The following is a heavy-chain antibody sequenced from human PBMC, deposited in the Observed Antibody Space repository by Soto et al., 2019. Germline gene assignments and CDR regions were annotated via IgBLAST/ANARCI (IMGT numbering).Heavy chain of an antibody. J-gene: IGHJ6*03. CDR2: ISDSGGST. Sequence: GGSLRLSCAASGFNFSSYAMNWVRQAPGKGLEWVSLISDSGGSTYYADSVKGQFTISRDNSKNTLYLQMNSLRAEDTAVYYCAKNAKVGIYDYYYYYYMDVWGKGTTVTVSS. CDR3: AKNAKVGIYDYYYYYYMDV. V-gene: IGHV3-23*01. CDR1: GFNFSSYA. D-gene: IGHD3-16*01.